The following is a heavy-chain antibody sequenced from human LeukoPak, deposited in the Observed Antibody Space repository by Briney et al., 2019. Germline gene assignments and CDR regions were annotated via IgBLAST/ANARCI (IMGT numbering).Heavy chain of an antibody. D-gene: IGHD5-18*01. Sequence: SVKVSCKASGYTFTSYHMHWVRQAPGQGLEWMGGIIPIFGTANYAQKFQGRVTITADKSTSTAYMELSSLRSEDTAVYYCARAGRRIQLWLPDYWGQGTLVTVSS. CDR2: IIPIFGTA. CDR1: GYTFTSYH. J-gene: IGHJ4*02. V-gene: IGHV1-69*06. CDR3: ARAGRRIQLWLPDY.